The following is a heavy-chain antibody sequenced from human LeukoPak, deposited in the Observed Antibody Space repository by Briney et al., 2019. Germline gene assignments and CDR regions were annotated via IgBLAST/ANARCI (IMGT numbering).Heavy chain of an antibody. J-gene: IGHJ4*02. CDR2: INHSGST. V-gene: IGHV4-34*01. CDR3: ARGATYYGDYADY. Sequence: SETLSLTCAVYGGSFSGYYWSWIRQPPGKGLEWIGEINHSGSTNYNPSLKSRVTISVDTSKNQFSLRLSSVTAADTAVYYCARGATYYGDYADYWGQGTLVTVSS. CDR1: GGSFSGYY. D-gene: IGHD4-17*01.